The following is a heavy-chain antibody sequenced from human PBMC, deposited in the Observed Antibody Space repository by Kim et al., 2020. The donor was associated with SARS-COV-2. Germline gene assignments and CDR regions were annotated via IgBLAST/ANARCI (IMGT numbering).Heavy chain of an antibody. V-gene: IGHV4-31*03. CDR1: GGSIRSGGYY. CDR2: IYHTGDA. D-gene: IGHD2-21*02. J-gene: IGHJ3*02. Sequence: SETLSLTCTVSGGSIRSGGYYWSWLRQHPVQGLEWIGYIYHTGDANSNPSLQSRVNVSIDTSKNQFYLKLTSVTAADTALYYCARGGFCGGNCFDAFDIWGQGTMVSVSS. CDR3: ARGGFCGGNCFDAFDI.